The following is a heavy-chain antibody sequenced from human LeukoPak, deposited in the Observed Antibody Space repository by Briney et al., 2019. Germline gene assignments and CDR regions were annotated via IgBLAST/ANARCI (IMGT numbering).Heavy chain of an antibody. CDR2: IYPVDSDT. CDR3: ARQSGRVAARDY. V-gene: IGHV5-51*01. CDR1: GYSFTSYW. Sequence: GDPLKFSCKGSGYSFTSYWIGWVRQLPGKGLEWLRIIYPVDSDTRYRPSFPAHVTISADTPISTAYPQRSTLKPSAPPMHSRARQSGRVAARDYWGQGTPVTVSS. J-gene: IGHJ4*02. D-gene: IGHD6-6*01.